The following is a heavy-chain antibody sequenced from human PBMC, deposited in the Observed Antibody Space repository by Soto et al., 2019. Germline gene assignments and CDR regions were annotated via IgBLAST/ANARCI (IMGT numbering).Heavy chain of an antibody. D-gene: IGHD2-15*01. Sequence: GGSLRLSCAASGFTFSSYAMSWVRQAPGKGLEWVSAISGSGGSTYYADYVKGRFTISRDNSKNTLYLQMNSLRAEDKAVYYCAKDGQDIVVVVAAVYFDYWGQGTLVTVSS. CDR2: ISGSGGST. V-gene: IGHV3-23*01. CDR3: AKDGQDIVVVVAAVYFDY. J-gene: IGHJ4*02. CDR1: GFTFSSYA.